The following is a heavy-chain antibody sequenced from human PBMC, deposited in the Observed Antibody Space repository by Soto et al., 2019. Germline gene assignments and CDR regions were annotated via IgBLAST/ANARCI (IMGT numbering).Heavy chain of an antibody. D-gene: IGHD2-15*01. Sequence: SETLSLTCTVSGGSISSYDWSWIRQPPGKGLEWIGYIYYSGSTNYNPSLKSRVAISVDTSKNQFSLKLSSVTAADTAVYYCARGGSQRAAFDIWGQGTMVTVSS. CDR1: GGSISSYD. V-gene: IGHV4-59*08. J-gene: IGHJ3*02. CDR3: ARGGSQRAAFDI. CDR2: IYYSGST.